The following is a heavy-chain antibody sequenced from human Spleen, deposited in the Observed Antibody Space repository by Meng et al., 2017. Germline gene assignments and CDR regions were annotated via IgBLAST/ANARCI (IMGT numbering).Heavy chain of an antibody. V-gene: IGHV4-61*02. CDR2: IYTSGST. CDR1: GGSISSGSYY. J-gene: IGHJ4*02. Sequence: SETLSLTCTVSGGSISSGSYYWSWIRQPAGKGLEWIGRIYTSGSTNYNPSLKSRVTMSVDTSKNQFSLKLSSVTAADTAVYYCARAGRFERQYYFDYWGQGTLVTVSS. CDR3: ARAGRFERQYYFDY. D-gene: IGHD3-9*01.